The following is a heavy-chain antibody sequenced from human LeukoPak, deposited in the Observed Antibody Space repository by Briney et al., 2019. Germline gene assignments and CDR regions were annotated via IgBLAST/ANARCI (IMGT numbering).Heavy chain of an antibody. Sequence: SETLSLTCTVSGGSISSGDYYWSWIRQPPGKGLEWIGYIYYSGSTYYNPSLKSRVTISVDTSKNQSSLKLSSVTAADTAVYYCARELITRQYYFDYWGQGTLVTVSS. J-gene: IGHJ4*02. V-gene: IGHV4-30-4*01. CDR1: GGSISSGDYY. CDR2: IYYSGST. CDR3: ARELITRQYYFDY. D-gene: IGHD3-3*01.